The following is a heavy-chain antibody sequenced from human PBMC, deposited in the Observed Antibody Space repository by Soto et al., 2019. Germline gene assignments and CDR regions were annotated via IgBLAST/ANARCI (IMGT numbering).Heavy chain of an antibody. Sequence: ASVKVSCKASGCTFTGYYMHWVRQAPGQGLEWMGWINPNSGGTNYAQKFQGRVTMTRDTSISTAYMELSRLRSDDTAVYYCAREYCSSTSCYRGGTYYDILTGYRTTGYFDYWGQGTLVTVSS. CDR1: GCTFTGYY. V-gene: IGHV1-2*02. D-gene: IGHD2-2*02. J-gene: IGHJ4*02. CDR2: INPNSGGT. CDR3: AREYCSSTSCYRGGTYYDILTGYRTTGYFDY.